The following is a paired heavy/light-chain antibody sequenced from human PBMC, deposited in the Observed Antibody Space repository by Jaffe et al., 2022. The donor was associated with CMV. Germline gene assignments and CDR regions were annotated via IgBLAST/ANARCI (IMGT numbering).Light chain of an antibody. CDR3: QSTDSSDTAHVV. CDR2: KDT. V-gene: IGLV3-25*03. CDR1: ALPNRY. Sequence: ELTQPPSVSVSPGQTARITCFGDALPNRYAFWYQQKPGQAPLLVIYKDTERPSGITERFSGSSSGTTATLTISGVQAEDEADYFCQSTDSSDTAHVVFGGGTKLTVL. J-gene: IGLJ2*01.
Heavy chain of an antibody. D-gene: IGHD2-2*02. CDR1: GYSFTTYW. CDR3: ARLYGDYLDY. J-gene: IGHJ4*02. Sequence: EVQLVQSGAEVKKSGESLRISCKGYGYSFTTYWITWVRQMPGKGLEWMGRIDPTDGSTDYNPSLQGHVTISADRSINTAYLQWSSLRASDTAMFYCARLYGDYLDYWGQGTLVTVSS. V-gene: IGHV5-10-1*03. CDR2: IDPTDGST.